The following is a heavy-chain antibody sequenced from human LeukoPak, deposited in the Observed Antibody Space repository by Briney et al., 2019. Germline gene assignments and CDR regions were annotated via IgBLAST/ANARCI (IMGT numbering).Heavy chain of an antibody. Sequence: GESLKISCKGSGYSFTSYWIGWVRQMPGKGLEWMGIIYPGDSDTRYSPSFQAQVTISADKSISTAYLQWSSLKASDTAMYYCARQVITMVRGVDGNWFDPWGQGTLVTVSS. D-gene: IGHD3-10*01. V-gene: IGHV5-51*01. CDR3: ARQVITMVRGVDGNWFDP. J-gene: IGHJ5*02. CDR2: IYPGDSDT. CDR1: GYSFTSYW.